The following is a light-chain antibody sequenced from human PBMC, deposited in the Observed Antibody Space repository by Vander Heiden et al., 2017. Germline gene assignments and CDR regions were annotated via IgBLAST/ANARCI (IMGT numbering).Light chain of an antibody. J-gene: IGKJ2*01. V-gene: IGKV3-11*01. CDR2: DAS. CDR3: QQRSNWHLT. CDR1: QSVSSY. Sequence: EIVLTQSPATLSLSPGERATLSCRASQSVSSYLAWYQKKPGQAPRLLIYDASSGSGTDFTLTISSLEPEDFAVYYCQQRSNWHLTFGQGTKLEIK.